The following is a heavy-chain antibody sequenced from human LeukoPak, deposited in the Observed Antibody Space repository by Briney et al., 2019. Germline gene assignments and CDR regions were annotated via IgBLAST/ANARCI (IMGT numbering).Heavy chain of an antibody. CDR1: GGTFSSYA. Sequence: SVKVSCKASGGTFSSYAISWVRQAPGQGLEWMGRIIPILGIANYAQKFQGRVTITADKSTSTAYMELSSLRSEDTAVYYCARDFGLTNYHFDYWGQGTLVTVSS. V-gene: IGHV1-69*04. CDR2: IIPILGIA. D-gene: IGHD3-16*01. J-gene: IGHJ4*02. CDR3: ARDFGLTNYHFDY.